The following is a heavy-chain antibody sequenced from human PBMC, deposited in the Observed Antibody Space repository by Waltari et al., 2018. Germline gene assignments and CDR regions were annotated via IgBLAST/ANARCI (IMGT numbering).Heavy chain of an antibody. CDR3: AREFVEVGTTNFDY. V-gene: IGHV1-18*04. J-gene: IGHJ4*02. Sequence: QMVQSGPELKRHGASVKVSCKASGYTFTMHGISWVRQAPGHGLEWMGWISAHNGNTKYSESLQDRLTMTIDTSTSTAYMELRGLRSDDTAVYYCAREFVEVGTTNFDYWGQGTLVTVSS. CDR2: ISAHNGNT. D-gene: IGHD2-15*01. CDR1: GYTFTMHG.